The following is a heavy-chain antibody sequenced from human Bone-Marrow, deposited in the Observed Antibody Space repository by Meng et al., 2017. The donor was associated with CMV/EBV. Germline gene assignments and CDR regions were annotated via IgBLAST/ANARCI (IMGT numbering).Heavy chain of an antibody. CDR3: ARESYCSSTSCYFAYYYYYGMDV. CDR1: GFTFSDYY. Sequence: GESLKISCAASGFTFSDYYMSWIRQAPGKGLEWVSYISSSGSTIYYADSVKGRFTISRDNAKNSLYLQMNSLGAEDTAVYYCARESYCSSTSCYFAYYYYYGMDVWGPGNTVTVAS. J-gene: IGHJ6*02. CDR2: ISSSGSTI. D-gene: IGHD2-2*01. V-gene: IGHV3-11*01.